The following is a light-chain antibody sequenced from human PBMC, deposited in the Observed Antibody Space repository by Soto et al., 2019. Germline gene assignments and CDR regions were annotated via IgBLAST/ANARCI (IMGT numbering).Light chain of an antibody. J-gene: IGKJ1*01. Sequence: DIPMTQSPSTLSAFAGDRVTITCRASQSIRSYLAWYQHKPGKAPNLLIYGASSLERGVPSRFTGSGSGTEFTLTISSLQPDDFATYYCQQYNTYPRTFGQGTKVEF. CDR3: QQYNTYPRT. CDR2: GAS. V-gene: IGKV1-5*01. CDR1: QSIRSY.